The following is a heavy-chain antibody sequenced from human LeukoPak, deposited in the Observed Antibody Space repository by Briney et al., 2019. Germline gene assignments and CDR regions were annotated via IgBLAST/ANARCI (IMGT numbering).Heavy chain of an antibody. V-gene: IGHV5-51*01. J-gene: IGHJ4*02. D-gene: IGHD2-2*01. CDR1: GYSFTSYW. CDR3: ARRGYWSSTSCSPDY. Sequence: VVPLQISSPGPGYSFTSYWIGWARQVPGKGLERMGIIYPGDSDTRYRPSFQGQVTISAYKSIRTASLQCSRRKASDTAMYYWARRGYWSSTSCSPDYWGQGTLVTVSS. CDR2: IYPGDSDT.